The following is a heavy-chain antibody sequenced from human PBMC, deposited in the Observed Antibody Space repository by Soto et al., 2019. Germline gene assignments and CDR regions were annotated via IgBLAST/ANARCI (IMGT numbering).Heavy chain of an antibody. CDR2: ISYDGNNK. CDR3: ARAGCDGGTCYTLVGLRYGMDV. D-gene: IGHD2-15*01. Sequence: QVQLVESGGGVVQPGRSLRLSCAASGFTFSNYAMYWVRQAPGKGLEWVAVISYDGNNKYYADSVKGRFTISRDNSKNTLYLKMNSLRAEDTAVYYCARAGCDGGTCYTLVGLRYGMDVWGQGTTVTVSS. J-gene: IGHJ6*02. V-gene: IGHV3-30-3*01. CDR1: GFTFSNYA.